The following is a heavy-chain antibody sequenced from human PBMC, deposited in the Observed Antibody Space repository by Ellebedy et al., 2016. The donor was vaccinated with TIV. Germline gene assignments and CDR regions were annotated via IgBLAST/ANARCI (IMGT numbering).Heavy chain of an antibody. J-gene: IGHJ4*02. D-gene: IGHD4-23*01. CDR2: IKEDGSEK. CDR3: ARGGNHFFGH. Sequence: GESLKISCAASGFTFSSYAMNWVRQAPGKGLEWVANIKEDGSEKHYVDSVEGRFTISRDNAKNSLYLQMNSLRAEDTAVYYCARGGNHFFGHWGQGNVVTVSS. CDR1: GFTFSSYA. V-gene: IGHV3-7*03.